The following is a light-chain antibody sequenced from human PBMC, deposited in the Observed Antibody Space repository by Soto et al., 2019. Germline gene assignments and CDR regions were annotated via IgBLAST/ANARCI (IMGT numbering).Light chain of an antibody. CDR3: QQYHDWPPST. CDR1: QTVSDD. CDR2: GAS. J-gene: IGKJ3*01. Sequence: EIVMTQSPATLFVSPGERATLSCRASQTVSDDLAWSQQKPGQAPRPLIYGASTRATDIPARFSGGGSGTECTLTISSLQSEDSAIYDCQQYHDWPPSTFGPGTKV. V-gene: IGKV3-15*01.